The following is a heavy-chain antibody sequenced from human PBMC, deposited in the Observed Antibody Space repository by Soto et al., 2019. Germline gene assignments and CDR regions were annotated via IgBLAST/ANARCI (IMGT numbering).Heavy chain of an antibody. J-gene: IGHJ3*02. Sequence: GASVKVSCKASGYTFTGYYMHWVRQAPGQGLEWMGIINPSGGSTSYAQKFQGRVTMTRDTSTSTVYMELSSLRSEDTAVYYCARKYYYDSSGYYNDAFDIWGQGTMVTVSS. V-gene: IGHV1-46*01. CDR1: GYTFTGYY. CDR3: ARKYYYDSSGYYNDAFDI. D-gene: IGHD3-22*01. CDR2: INPSGGST.